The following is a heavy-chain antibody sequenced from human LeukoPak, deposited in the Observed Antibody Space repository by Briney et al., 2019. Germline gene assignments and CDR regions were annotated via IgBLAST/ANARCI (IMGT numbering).Heavy chain of an antibody. V-gene: IGHV1-3*01. CDR2: INAGNGNT. Sequence: ASVRVSCKASGYTFTSYAMHWVRQAPGQRLEWMGWINAGNGNTKYSQKFQGRVTITRDTSASTAYMELSSLRSEDTAVYYCARYYDSSGYWEIDYWGQGTLVTVCS. J-gene: IGHJ4*02. CDR1: GYTFTSYA. CDR3: ARYYDSSGYWEIDY. D-gene: IGHD3-22*01.